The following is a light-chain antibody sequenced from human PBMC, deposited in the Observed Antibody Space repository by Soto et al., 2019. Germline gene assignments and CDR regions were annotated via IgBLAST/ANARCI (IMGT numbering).Light chain of an antibody. J-gene: IGLJ3*02. CDR3: AAWDDSLSGVV. V-gene: IGLV1-44*01. CDR1: SSNIGSTT. CDR2: SYN. Sequence: QSVLTQPPSASGTPGQRVTISCSGSSSNIGSTTVNWYQQLPGTAPKLLIYSYNQRPSGVPDRFSGSKSGTSASLAISGPQSEDEADYYCAAWDDSLSGVVFGGGTKLTVL.